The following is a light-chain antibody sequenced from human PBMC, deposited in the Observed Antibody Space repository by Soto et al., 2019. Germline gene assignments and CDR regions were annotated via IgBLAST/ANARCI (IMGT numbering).Light chain of an antibody. CDR1: SSDVGGYNY. CDR3: SSYTSSSTLFYV. V-gene: IGLV2-14*01. J-gene: IGLJ1*01. CDR2: DVS. Sequence: QSVLTQPASVSGSPGQSITISCTGTSSDVGGYNYVSCYQQHPGKSPKFMIYDVSNLPSGVSNLFSGSKSGNTASLTISGLQAEDEADYYCSSYTSSSTLFYVFGTGTKVTVL.